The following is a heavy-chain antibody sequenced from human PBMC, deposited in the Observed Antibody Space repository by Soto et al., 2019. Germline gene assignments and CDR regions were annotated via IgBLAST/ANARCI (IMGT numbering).Heavy chain of an antibody. J-gene: IGHJ4*02. V-gene: IGHV1-3*01. D-gene: IGHD2-2*01. CDR3: ARAASWDHFAY. CDR1: VYTFTNSA. Sequence: GASVKPSCKYSVYTFTNSARYWGIQAPGQRQEWMGWINAGNGNTKYSQKFQGRVTITRDTSASTAYMELSSLRSEDTAVYYCARAASWDHFAYSGQGTLDLVSS. CDR2: INAGNGNT.